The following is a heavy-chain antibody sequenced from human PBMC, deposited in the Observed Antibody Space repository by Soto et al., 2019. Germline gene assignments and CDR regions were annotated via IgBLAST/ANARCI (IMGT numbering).Heavy chain of an antibody. CDR1: GFTFSSYA. V-gene: IGHV3-30-3*01. Sequence: GGSLRLSCAASGFTFSSYAMHWVRQAPGKGLEWVAVISYDGSNKYYADSVKGRFTISRDNSKNTLYLQMNSLRAEDTAVYYCARFPITFSSSWYYYYYGMDVWGQGTTVTVSS. CDR2: ISYDGSNK. J-gene: IGHJ6*02. D-gene: IGHD6-13*01. CDR3: ARFPITFSSSWYYYYYGMDV.